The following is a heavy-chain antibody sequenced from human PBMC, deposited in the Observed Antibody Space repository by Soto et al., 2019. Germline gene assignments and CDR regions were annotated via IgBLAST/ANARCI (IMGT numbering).Heavy chain of an antibody. CDR3: AKDLYQWLDPSFDY. CDR1: GFTFSSYA. Sequence: ESGGGLIQPGGSLRLSCAASGFTFSSYAMSWVRQAPGRGLEWVSTISFSGGSTYYADSVKGRFTISRDNSKNTLYLQMNSLRAEDTAVYYCAKDLYQWLDPSFDYWGQGTLVTVSS. D-gene: IGHD6-19*01. V-gene: IGHV3-23*01. CDR2: ISFSGGST. J-gene: IGHJ4*02.